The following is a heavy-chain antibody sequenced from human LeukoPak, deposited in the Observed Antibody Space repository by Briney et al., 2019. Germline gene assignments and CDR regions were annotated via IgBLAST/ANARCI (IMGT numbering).Heavy chain of an antibody. D-gene: IGHD5-12*01. CDR2: TSGSGVNS. J-gene: IGHJ4*02. Sequence: PGGSLRLSCAASGFTLRSCYMSWVRQAPGKGLEWVAATSGSGVNSYYADSVRGRFTISRDNSQNTLYLQMDSLRAEDTALYYCAKEYSGYDFDYWGQGTLVTVSS. CDR1: GFTLRSCY. CDR3: AKEYSGYDFDY. V-gene: IGHV3-23*01.